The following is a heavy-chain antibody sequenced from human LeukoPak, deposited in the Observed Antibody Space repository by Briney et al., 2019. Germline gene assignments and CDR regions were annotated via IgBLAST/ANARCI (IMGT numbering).Heavy chain of an antibody. CDR1: GGSFTDYY. Sequence: SETLSLTCAVYGGSFTDYYWSWIRQPPGRGLEWIGEINHSGSTNYNSSLKSRVTISVDTSKNHFSLKLSSVTAADTAVYYCARGAYFYGSGINWFDPWGQGTLITVSS. D-gene: IGHD3-10*01. J-gene: IGHJ5*02. V-gene: IGHV4-34*01. CDR2: INHSGST. CDR3: ARGAYFYGSGINWFDP.